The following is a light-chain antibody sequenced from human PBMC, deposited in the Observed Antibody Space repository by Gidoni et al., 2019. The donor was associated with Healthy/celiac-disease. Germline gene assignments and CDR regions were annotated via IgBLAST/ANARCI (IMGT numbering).Light chain of an antibody. J-gene: IGKJ4*01. V-gene: IGKV3-11*01. CDR3: QPRSNWPLT. CDR2: DSS. CDR1: ESVSSY. Sequence: EIVLTQSPATLSLSPGERATLSCRASESVSSYLAWYQQKPGQAPRLLIYDSSNRAAGIPARFSGSGSGPDFSLTISSLEPEDFAVYYCQPRSNWPLTFGGGTKVEIK.